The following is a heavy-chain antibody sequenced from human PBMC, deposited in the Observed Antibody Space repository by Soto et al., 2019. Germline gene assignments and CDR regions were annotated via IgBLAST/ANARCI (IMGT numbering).Heavy chain of an antibody. V-gene: IGHV4-4*02. D-gene: IGHD6-13*01. CDR1: GGSISSSNW. CDR3: ARVARSSSWYDESMDV. Sequence: PSETLSLTCAVSGGSISSSNWWSWVRQPPGKGLEWIGEIYHSGSTNYNPSLKSRVTISVDKSKNQFSLKLSSVTAADTAVYYCARVARSSSWYDESMDVWGQGTTVTVSS. J-gene: IGHJ6*02. CDR2: IYHSGST.